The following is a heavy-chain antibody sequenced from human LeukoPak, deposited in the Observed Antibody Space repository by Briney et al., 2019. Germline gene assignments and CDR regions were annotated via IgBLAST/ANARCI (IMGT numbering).Heavy chain of an antibody. V-gene: IGHV4-59*01. CDR1: GGSISNYY. Sequence: SETLSLTCTVSGGSISNYYWSWIRQPPGKGLEWIGYIYYSGSTNYNPSLKSRVTMSVDTSKNQFSLKLSSVTAADTAVYYCTRGSSWYDYWGQGTLVSVSS. D-gene: IGHD6-13*01. CDR3: TRGSSWYDY. CDR2: IYYSGST. J-gene: IGHJ4*02.